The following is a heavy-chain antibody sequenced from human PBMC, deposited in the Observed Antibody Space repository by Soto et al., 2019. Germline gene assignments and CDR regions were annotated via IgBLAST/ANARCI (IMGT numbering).Heavy chain of an antibody. D-gene: IGHD6-19*01. CDR2: IYHSGSI. Sequence: QVLLQESGPGLVKPSGTLSLSCAVSGASISSSYWWTWVRQPPGKGLEWIGEIYHSGSINYNPSLKSRVTMSVDKSRNQFSLKLSSVTAADTAVYFCVRREDSSGWHPGSYFDYWGQGTLATVSS. V-gene: IGHV4-4*02. CDR3: VRREDSSGWHPGSYFDY. CDR1: GASISSSYW. J-gene: IGHJ4*02.